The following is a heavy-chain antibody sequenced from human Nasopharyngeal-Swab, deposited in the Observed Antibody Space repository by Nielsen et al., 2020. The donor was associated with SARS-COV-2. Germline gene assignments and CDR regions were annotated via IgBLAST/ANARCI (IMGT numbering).Heavy chain of an antibody. Sequence: GGSLRLSCAASGFTVSSNYMSWVRQAPGKGLEWVSVIYSGGSTYYADSAKGRFTISRDNSKNTLYLQMNSLRAEDTAVYYCAREGDLCSGGSCYWFYWFDPWGQGTLVTVSS. CDR3: AREGDLCSGGSCYWFYWFDP. D-gene: IGHD2-15*01. CDR2: IYSGGST. J-gene: IGHJ5*02. CDR1: GFTVSSNY. V-gene: IGHV3-53*01.